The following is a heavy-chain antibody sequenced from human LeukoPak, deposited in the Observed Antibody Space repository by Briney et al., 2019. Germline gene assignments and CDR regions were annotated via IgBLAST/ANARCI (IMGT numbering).Heavy chain of an antibody. CDR1: GGTFSSYA. Sequence: SVKVSCKASGGTFSSYAISWVRQAPGQGLEWMGRIIPIFGTANYAQKFQGRVTITADKSTSTAYMELSSLRSDDTAVYYCARDTPTIEFDPWGQGTLVTVSS. CDR2: IIPIFGTA. CDR3: ARDTPTIEFDP. J-gene: IGHJ5*02. D-gene: IGHD5-12*01. V-gene: IGHV1-69*06.